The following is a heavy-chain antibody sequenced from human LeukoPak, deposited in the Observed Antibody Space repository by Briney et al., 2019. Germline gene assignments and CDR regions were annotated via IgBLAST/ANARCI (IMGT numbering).Heavy chain of an antibody. CDR1: GGTFSSYA. Sequence: SVKVSCKASGGTFSSYAISWVRQAPGQGLEWMGGIIPIFGTANYAQKFQGRVTITADESTSTAYMELSSLRSEDTAVYYCARITNTYYDFWSGYYYWGQGTLVTVSS. D-gene: IGHD3-3*01. V-gene: IGHV1-69*13. CDR2: IIPIFGTA. CDR3: ARITNTYYDFWSGYYY. J-gene: IGHJ4*02.